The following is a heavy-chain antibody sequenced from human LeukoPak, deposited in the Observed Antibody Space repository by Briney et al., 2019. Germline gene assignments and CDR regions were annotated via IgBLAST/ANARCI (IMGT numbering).Heavy chain of an antibody. V-gene: IGHV3-30-3*01. CDR3: ARGLAYCGGDCYSGLGY. Sequence: GGSLRLSCAASGFTFSSYAMHWVRQAPGKGLEWVAVISYDGSNKYYADSVKGRFTISRDNSKNTLYLQMNSLRAEDTAVYYCARGLAYCGGDCYSGLGYWGQGTLVTVSS. CDR1: GFTFSSYA. CDR2: ISYDGSNK. D-gene: IGHD2-21*02. J-gene: IGHJ4*02.